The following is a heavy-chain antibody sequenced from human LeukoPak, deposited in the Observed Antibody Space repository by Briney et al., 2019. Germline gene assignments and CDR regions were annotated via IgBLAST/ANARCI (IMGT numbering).Heavy chain of an antibody. Sequence: PSETLSLTCTVSGGSISSSSYYWGWIRQPPGKGLEWIGSIYYSGSTYYNPSLKSRVTISVDTSKNQFSLELSSVTAADTAVYYCALGNYYYYGMDVWGQGTTVTVSS. D-gene: IGHD3-16*01. V-gene: IGHV4-39*01. J-gene: IGHJ6*02. CDR2: IYYSGST. CDR3: ALGNYYYYGMDV. CDR1: GGSISSSSYY.